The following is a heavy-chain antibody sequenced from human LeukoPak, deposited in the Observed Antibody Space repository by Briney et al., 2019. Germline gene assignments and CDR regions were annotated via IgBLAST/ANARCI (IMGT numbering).Heavy chain of an antibody. D-gene: IGHD2-8*01. V-gene: IGHV4-34*01. J-gene: IGHJ4*02. CDR3: ARIRCGHTDDRCYNY. CDR2: INHSGGT. CDR1: GVPISGFF. Sequence: PSEPLSLTCAVQGVPISGFFWSWIRQPPGKGLEWIAEINHSGGTIYNPSLKSRATISVDTSENQFSLRVTSVTAADTAVYYCARIRCGHTDDRCYNYWGQGTLVTVSS.